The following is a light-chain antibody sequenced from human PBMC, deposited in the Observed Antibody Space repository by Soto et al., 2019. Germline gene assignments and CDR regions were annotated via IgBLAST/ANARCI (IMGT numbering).Light chain of an antibody. CDR3: QQYGRSPPGFT. J-gene: IGKJ3*01. CDR2: GAS. Sequence: EVVLIQPPGILSLSPGERATLSCRASQSVSSSYLAWYQHKPGQAPRLLIYGASTRAPGIPDRFSGGGSGTDFTLTISRLEPEDFAVYYCQQYGRSPPGFTFGPGTKVD. CDR1: QSVSSSY. V-gene: IGKV3-20*01.